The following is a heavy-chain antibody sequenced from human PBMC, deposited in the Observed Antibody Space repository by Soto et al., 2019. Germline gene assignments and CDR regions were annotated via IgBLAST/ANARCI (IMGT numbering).Heavy chain of an antibody. CDR2: IYYSGST. Sequence: SETLSLTCTVSGGSFSSSSYYWGWIRQPPGKGLEWIGSIYYSGSTYYNPSLKSRVTISVDTSKNQFSLKLSSVTAADTAVYYCARLGSGFWSGRAYYYYYGMDVWGQGTTVTVSS. D-gene: IGHD3-3*01. CDR1: GGSFSSSSYY. V-gene: IGHV4-39*01. CDR3: ARLGSGFWSGRAYYYYYGMDV. J-gene: IGHJ6*02.